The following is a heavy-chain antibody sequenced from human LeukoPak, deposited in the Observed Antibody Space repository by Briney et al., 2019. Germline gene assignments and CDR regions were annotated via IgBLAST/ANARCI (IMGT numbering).Heavy chain of an antibody. J-gene: IGHJ4*02. V-gene: IGHV4-39*07. D-gene: IGHD6-19*01. Sequence: PSETLSLTCIVSGGSISSSSYYWGWIRQPPGKGLEWIGTIYHRGSTYYNPSLKSPVTISVDTAKNQFSLKLSSVTAADTAVYYCARGIAMAGLMRPFDYWGQGTLVTVSS. CDR3: ARGIAMAGLMRPFDY. CDR1: GGSISSSSYY. CDR2: IYHRGST.